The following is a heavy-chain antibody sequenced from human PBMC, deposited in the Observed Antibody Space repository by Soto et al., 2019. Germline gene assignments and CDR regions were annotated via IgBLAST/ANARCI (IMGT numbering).Heavy chain of an antibody. Sequence: SETLSLTCTVSGGSISSYYWSWIRQPPGKGLEWIGYIYYSGSTNYNPSLKSRVTISVDTSKNQFSLKLSSVTAADTAVYYCASQGYSSYYGMDVWGQGTLVTVSS. CDR3: ASQGYSSYYGMDV. J-gene: IGHJ6*02. CDR1: GGSISSYY. CDR2: IYYSGST. D-gene: IGHD5-18*01. V-gene: IGHV4-59*01.